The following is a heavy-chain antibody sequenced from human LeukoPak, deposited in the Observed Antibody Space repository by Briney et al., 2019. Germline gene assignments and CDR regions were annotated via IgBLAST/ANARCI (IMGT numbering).Heavy chain of an antibody. CDR2: IYYSGST. V-gene: IGHV4-59*08. Sequence: SETLSLTCTVSGGSISSYYWSWIRQPPGKGLEWIGYIYYSGSTNYNPSLKSRATISVDTSKNQFSLKLSSVTAADTAVYYCAIRVADFDYWGQGTLVTVSS. CDR1: GGSISSYY. D-gene: IGHD2-15*01. CDR3: AIRVADFDY. J-gene: IGHJ4*02.